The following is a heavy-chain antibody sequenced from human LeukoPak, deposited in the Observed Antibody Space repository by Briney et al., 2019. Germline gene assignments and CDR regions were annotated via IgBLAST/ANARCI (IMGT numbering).Heavy chain of an antibody. CDR1: GGTFSRYA. CDR2: IIPIFGTA. CDR3: AREGSGYDFWSGYYLKGYYFDY. V-gene: IGHV1-69*05. J-gene: IGHJ4*02. D-gene: IGHD3-3*01. Sequence: SVKVSCKASGGTFSRYAISWVRQAPGQGLEWMGRIIPIFGTANYAQKFQGRVTITTDESTSTAYMELSSLRSEDTAVYYCAREGSGYDFWSGYYLKGYYFDYWGQGTLVTVSS.